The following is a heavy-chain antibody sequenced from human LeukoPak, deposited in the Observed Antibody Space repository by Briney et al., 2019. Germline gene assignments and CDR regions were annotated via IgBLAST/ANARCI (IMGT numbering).Heavy chain of an antibody. V-gene: IGHV4-59*01. Sequence: PSETLSLTCTVSGGFISSYYWSWIRQPPGKGLEWIGYIYYSGSTNYNPSLKSRVTISVDTSKNQFSLKLSSVTAADTAVYYCAREEHYYDSSGYYYYFDYWGQGTLVTVSS. J-gene: IGHJ4*02. CDR1: GGFISSYY. CDR2: IYYSGST. D-gene: IGHD3-22*01. CDR3: AREEHYYDSSGYYYYFDY.